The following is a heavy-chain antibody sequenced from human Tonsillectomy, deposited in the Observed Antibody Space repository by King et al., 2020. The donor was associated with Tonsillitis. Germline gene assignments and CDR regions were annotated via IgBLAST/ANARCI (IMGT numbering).Heavy chain of an antibody. CDR3: TKEADGSGSYYGA. D-gene: IGHD3-10*01. V-gene: IGHV3-43*01. J-gene: IGHJ4*02. CDR1: GFIFDDYS. CDR2: ISWDGGST. Sequence: VQLVESGGVVVQPGGSLRISCVASGFIFDDYSMHWVRQAPGKGLEWVSLISWDGGSTYYADPVKGRFTISRDNSKNSLYLQMNSVRTEDTALYYCTKEADGSGSYYGAWGQGTLVTVSS.